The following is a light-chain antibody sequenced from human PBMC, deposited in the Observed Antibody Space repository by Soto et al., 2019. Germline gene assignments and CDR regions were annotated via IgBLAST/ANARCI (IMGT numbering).Light chain of an antibody. V-gene: IGKV1-5*03. CDR1: QSISSW. CDR2: KAS. J-gene: IGKJ1*01. Sequence: DIQMTQSPSTLSASVGDRVTITCRASQSISSWLAWYQQKPGKAPKLLIYKASSLESGVPSRFSGSGSGTEFTLTISSLQPDDLATYYCQQYISYAWTFGQGTKVEIK. CDR3: QQYISYAWT.